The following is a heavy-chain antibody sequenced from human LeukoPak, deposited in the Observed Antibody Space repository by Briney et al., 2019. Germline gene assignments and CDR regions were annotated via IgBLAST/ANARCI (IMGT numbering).Heavy chain of an antibody. V-gene: IGHV3-30*18. CDR3: AKDGPLIAMLAYSSSREYYYGMDV. Sequence: PGGSLRLSCAASGFTFSSYGMHWVRQAPGKGLEWVAVISYDGSNKYYADSVKGRFTISRDNSKNTLYLQMNSLRAEDTAVYYCAKDGPLIAMLAYSSSREYYYGMDVWGQGTTVTVSS. D-gene: IGHD6-13*01. CDR1: GFTFSSYG. J-gene: IGHJ6*02. CDR2: ISYDGSNK.